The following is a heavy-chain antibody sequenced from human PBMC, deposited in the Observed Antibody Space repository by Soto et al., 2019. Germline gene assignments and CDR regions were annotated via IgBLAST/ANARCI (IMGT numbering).Heavy chain of an antibody. CDR1: GFTFSSYW. CDR2: IKQDGSEK. J-gene: IGHJ3*02. Sequence: PGGSLRLSCAASGFTFSSYWISWVRQAAGKGLEWVANIKQDGSEKYYVDSVKGRFTISRDNAKNSLYLQMNSLRAEDTAVYYCASASVAARRQGAFDIWGQGTMVTVSS. D-gene: IGHD6-6*01. V-gene: IGHV3-7*03. CDR3: ASASVAARRQGAFDI.